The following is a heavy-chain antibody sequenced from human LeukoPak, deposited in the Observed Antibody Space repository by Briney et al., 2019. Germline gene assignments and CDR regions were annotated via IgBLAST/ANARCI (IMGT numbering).Heavy chain of an antibody. J-gene: IGHJ4*02. CDR2: IYNSGSA. CDR1: GGSMSSINYY. Sequence: PSETLSLTCSVSGGSMSSINYYWGWIRQPPGKGLEWIAYIYNSGSANYNPSLNSRVTVSVDTSNNQFSLKLSSVTAADTAVYYCARHVWLQPFDYWGQGTLVTVSS. V-gene: IGHV4-39*01. CDR3: ARHVWLQPFDY. D-gene: IGHD3-9*01.